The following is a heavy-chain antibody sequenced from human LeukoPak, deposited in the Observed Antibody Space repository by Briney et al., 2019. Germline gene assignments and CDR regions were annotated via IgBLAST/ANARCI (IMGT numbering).Heavy chain of an antibody. Sequence: PGGSQRLSCAASGFTFSSYAMSWVRQAPGKGLEWVSAISGSGGSTYYADSVKGRFTISRDNSKNTLYLQMNSLRAEDTAVYYCAKVDYDFWSGYHRFDPWGQGTLVTVSS. J-gene: IGHJ5*02. CDR1: GFTFSSYA. V-gene: IGHV3-23*01. D-gene: IGHD3-3*01. CDR3: AKVDYDFWSGYHRFDP. CDR2: ISGSGGST.